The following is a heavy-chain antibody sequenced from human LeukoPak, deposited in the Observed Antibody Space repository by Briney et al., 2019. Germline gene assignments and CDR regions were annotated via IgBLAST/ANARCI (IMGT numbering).Heavy chain of an antibody. Sequence: GASVKVSCKASGYTFTSYDINWVRQATGQGLEWMGWINPNSGGTNYAQKFQGRVTMTRDTSVSTAHMELSRLRSDDTAVYYCARDPHITIFGVVGWFDPWGQGTLVTVSS. V-gene: IGHV1-2*02. D-gene: IGHD3-3*01. CDR3: ARDPHITIFGVVGWFDP. CDR2: INPNSGGT. J-gene: IGHJ5*02. CDR1: GYTFTSYD.